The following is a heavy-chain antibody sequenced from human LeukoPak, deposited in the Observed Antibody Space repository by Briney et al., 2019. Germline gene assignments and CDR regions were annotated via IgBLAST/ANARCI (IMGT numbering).Heavy chain of an antibody. V-gene: IGHV3-15*07. Sequence: PGGSLRLSCAASGFTFSDAWMHWVRQAPGKGLEWVGLIKRRTDGGTSNYAAPVKGRFAISRDDSEDTLFLQMDSLKSEDTGVYNCPKGFTRAPHDGSGGQGTLVT. J-gene: IGHJ4*02. CDR3: PKGFTRAPHDGS. D-gene: IGHD3-10*01. CDR2: IKRRTDGGTS. CDR1: GFTFSDAW.